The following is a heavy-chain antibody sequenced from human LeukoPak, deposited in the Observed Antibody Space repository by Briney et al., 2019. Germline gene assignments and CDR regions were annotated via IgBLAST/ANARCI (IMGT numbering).Heavy chain of an antibody. CDR1: GFTVSSNY. Sequence: SGGSLRLSCAASGFTVSSNYMSWVRQAPGKGLEWVSVIYSGGSTYYADSVKGRFTISRDNSKNTLYLQMNSLRAEDTAVYYCARELGYCSGGSCYGAQLFDYWGQGTLVTVSS. J-gene: IGHJ4*02. CDR2: IYSGGST. CDR3: ARELGYCSGGSCYGAQLFDY. V-gene: IGHV3-53*01. D-gene: IGHD2-15*01.